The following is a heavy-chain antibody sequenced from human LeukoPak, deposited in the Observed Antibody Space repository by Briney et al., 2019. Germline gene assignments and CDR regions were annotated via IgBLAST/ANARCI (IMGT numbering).Heavy chain of an antibody. V-gene: IGHV4-4*07. J-gene: IGHJ4*02. Sequence: KPSETLSLTCTVSRASISDNYWSWSRQPAGKALEWIGRTYTSGGTNYNPSLKSRASVSVDTSKNQFYLSLRYVTAADTAVYYCTIGGASGSLAHWGPGTLVTVSS. CDR2: TYTSGGT. CDR3: TIGGASGSLAH. CDR1: RASISDNY. D-gene: IGHD6-13*01.